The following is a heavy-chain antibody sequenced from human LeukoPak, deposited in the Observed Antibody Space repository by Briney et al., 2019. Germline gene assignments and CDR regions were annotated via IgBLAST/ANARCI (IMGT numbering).Heavy chain of an antibody. D-gene: IGHD6-13*01. CDR1: GFTFTNYA. J-gene: IGHJ4*02. CDR3: VKDPGYSSSWYFDY. Sequence: AGGSLRLSCSASGFTFTNYAMHWVRQAPGKGLEYVSTISSNGGATSYADSVKGRFTISRDNSKNTLYLQMSSLRPEDTAVYYCVKDPGYSSSWYFDYWGQGTLVTVSS. V-gene: IGHV3-64D*06. CDR2: ISSNGGAT.